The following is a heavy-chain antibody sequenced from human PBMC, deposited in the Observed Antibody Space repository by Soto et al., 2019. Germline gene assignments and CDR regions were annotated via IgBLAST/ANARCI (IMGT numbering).Heavy chain of an antibody. D-gene: IGHD3-10*01. V-gene: IGHV1-69*06. Sequence: QDHLAQSGAEVKKPGSSVTVSCKASGGTFNSYGISWVRQAPGQGLDWMGVIIPLYGTVNYEQKFQGRVSITADKSTSTAYMDLSSLRSDDTAVYYFARVRVIRGVIPSHFGLWGQGTLVTVSS. J-gene: IGHJ4*02. CDR2: IIPLYGTV. CDR3: ARVRVIRGVIPSHFGL. CDR1: GGTFNSYG.